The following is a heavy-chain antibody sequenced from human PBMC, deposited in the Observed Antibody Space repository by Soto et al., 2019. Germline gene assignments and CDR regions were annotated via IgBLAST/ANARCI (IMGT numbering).Heavy chain of an antibody. CDR2: IVVGSGRT. V-gene: IGHV1-58*02. CDR1: GFTFINSA. J-gene: IGHJ4*02. Sequence: SVKVSCKASGFTFINSAIQWVRQARGQRLEWIGWIVVGSGRTDYAQKFQERLTITRDMSTSTAYMELSSLRLEDTAVYYCAAVQGGGAIFHFWGQGSLVTVSS. CDR3: AAVQGGGAIFHF. D-gene: IGHD3-10*01.